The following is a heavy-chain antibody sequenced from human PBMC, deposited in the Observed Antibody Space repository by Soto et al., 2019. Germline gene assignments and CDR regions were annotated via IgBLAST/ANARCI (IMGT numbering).Heavy chain of an antibody. CDR1: GSTFSSYA. Sequence: PGGSLRLSCAASGSTFSSYAMSWVRQAPGKGLEWVSTISGSDDSTYYADSVKGRFTISRDNSKNTLYLQMNSLRAEETTENNRAKVVSSGWYGRDVWGQGTRVTVSS. D-gene: IGHD6-19*01. J-gene: IGHJ6*02. CDR2: ISGSDDST. V-gene: IGHV3-23*01. CDR3: AKVVSSGWYGRDV.